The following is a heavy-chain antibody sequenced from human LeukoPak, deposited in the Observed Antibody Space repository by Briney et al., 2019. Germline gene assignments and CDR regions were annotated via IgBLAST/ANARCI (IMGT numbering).Heavy chain of an antibody. Sequence: SETLSLTCTVSGGSISGSYWSWIRQSPGKGLEWIGYIYYNGNTDYNPSLRSRLTMSVDTPKNQFSLKLTSVTAADTALYYCAKGGWSLDIWGQGTMVTVSS. J-gene: IGHJ3*02. D-gene: IGHD6-19*01. CDR2: IYYNGNT. CDR1: GGSISGSY. V-gene: IGHV4-59*03. CDR3: AKGGWSLDI.